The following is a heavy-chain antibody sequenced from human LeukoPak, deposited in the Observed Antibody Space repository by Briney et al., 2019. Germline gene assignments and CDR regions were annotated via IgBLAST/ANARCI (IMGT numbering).Heavy chain of an antibody. Sequence: SETLSLTCTVSGGSISTYYWSWIRQPAGKGLEWIGRIYTGGNTDYNPSLESRVTVSIDTSKNQFSLNLYSLTAADTAVYFCARDQIAVAGSGGDYYYYYYMDVWGKGTTVTVSS. CDR3: ARDQIAVAGSGGDYYYYYYMDV. J-gene: IGHJ6*03. D-gene: IGHD6-19*01. CDR2: IYTGGNT. CDR1: GGSISTYY. V-gene: IGHV4-4*07.